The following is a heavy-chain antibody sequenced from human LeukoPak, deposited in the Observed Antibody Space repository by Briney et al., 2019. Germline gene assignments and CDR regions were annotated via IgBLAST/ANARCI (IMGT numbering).Heavy chain of an antibody. CDR2: IYHSGST. D-gene: IGHD3-16*02. Sequence: SQILSLTCAVSGGSISSGGYSWSWIRQPPGKGLEWIGYIYHSGSTYYNPSLKSRVTISVDRSKNQFSLKLSSVTAADTAVYYCARANRLRLGELSLRPYYFDYWGQGTLVTVSS. V-gene: IGHV4-30-2*01. CDR1: GGSISSGGYS. J-gene: IGHJ4*02. CDR3: ARANRLRLGELSLRPYYFDY.